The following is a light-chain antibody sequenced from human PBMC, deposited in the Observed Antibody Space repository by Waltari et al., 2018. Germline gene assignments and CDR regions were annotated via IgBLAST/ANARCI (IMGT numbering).Light chain of an antibody. CDR3: QKYVTLPAT. V-gene: IGKV3-20*01. CDR2: DAS. Sequence: CMASQSSSKYLAWYQQKPGQSPTLLIFDASSRATGIPDRFSGSGSGTDFSLTISRLEPEDVAVYYCQKYVTLPATFGQGTKVEIK. CDR1: QSSSKY. J-gene: IGKJ1*01.